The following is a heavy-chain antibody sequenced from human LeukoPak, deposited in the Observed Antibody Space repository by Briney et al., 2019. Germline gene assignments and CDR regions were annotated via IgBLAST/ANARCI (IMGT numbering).Heavy chain of an antibody. J-gene: IGHJ4*02. CDR3: AKDLSDSSRVPGDY. Sequence: GGSLRLSCAASGFTFNTYAMSWVRQAPGKGLEGVSSISGSGGSTFYADSVKGRFTISRDNSKNTLYLQMNSLRAEDTAVYYCAKDLSDSSRVPGDYWGQGTLVTVSS. V-gene: IGHV3-23*01. CDR1: GFTFNTYA. CDR2: ISGSGGST. D-gene: IGHD6-13*01.